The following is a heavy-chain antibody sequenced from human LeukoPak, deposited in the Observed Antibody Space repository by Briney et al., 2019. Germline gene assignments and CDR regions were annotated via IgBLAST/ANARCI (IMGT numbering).Heavy chain of an antibody. CDR3: ARDRLLLGLHTSFDY. Sequence: QPGGSLRLSCTASGFSFSDYTMHWVRQAPGKGLEWVALISFDGSNKYYTDSVKGRFTSSRDNSKNTLYLQMNSLRTEDTAIYYCARDRLLLGLHTSFDYWGQGTLVTVSS. J-gene: IGHJ4*02. V-gene: IGHV3-30*04. CDR1: GFSFSDYT. CDR2: ISFDGSNK. D-gene: IGHD2-15*01.